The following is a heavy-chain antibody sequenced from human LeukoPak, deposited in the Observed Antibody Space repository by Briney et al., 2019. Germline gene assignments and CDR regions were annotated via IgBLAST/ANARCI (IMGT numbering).Heavy chain of an antibody. CDR1: GFTFSGSA. V-gene: IGHV3-73*01. CDR2: IRSKANSYAT. CDR3: TRHGHYYDSSGYVPTDY. J-gene: IGHJ4*02. D-gene: IGHD3-22*01. Sequence: GGSLRLSCAASGFTFSGSAMHWVRQASGKGLEWVGRIRSKANSYATAYAASVKGRFTISRDDSKNTAYLQMNSLKTEDTAVYYCTRHGHYYDSSGYVPTDYWGQGTLVTVSS.